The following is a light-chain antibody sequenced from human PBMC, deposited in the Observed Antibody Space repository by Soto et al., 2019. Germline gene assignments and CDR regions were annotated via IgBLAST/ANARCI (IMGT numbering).Light chain of an antibody. CDR2: DAS. CDR3: QAPTHRPPP. V-gene: IGKV3-11*01. Sequence: EIVLTQSPATLSLSPGERVTLSCRASQSVSSYLAWYQQKPGQAPRLLIHDASNRATGIPVRFSGSGSGTDLTLTNSKPEPEDFSVYYCQAPTHRPPPFGQGTRME. CDR1: QSVSSY. J-gene: IGKJ5*01.